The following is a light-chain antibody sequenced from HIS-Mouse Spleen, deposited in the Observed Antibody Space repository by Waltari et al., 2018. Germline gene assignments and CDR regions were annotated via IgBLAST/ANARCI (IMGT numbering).Light chain of an antibody. V-gene: IGLV2-14*01. CDR3: SSYTSSSPYVV. CDR2: EVS. CDR1: SSDVGGYNY. Sequence: QSALTQPASVSGSPGQSITISCTGTSSDVGGYNYVSWYQQHPGKAPKRRIYEVSNRPLGFSNHFAGSKSGTTASLTISGLQAEDEADYYCSSYTSSSPYVVFGGGTKLTVL. J-gene: IGLJ2*01.